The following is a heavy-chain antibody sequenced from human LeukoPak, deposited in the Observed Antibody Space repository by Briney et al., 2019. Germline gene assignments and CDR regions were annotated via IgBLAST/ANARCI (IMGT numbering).Heavy chain of an antibody. CDR3: ARVDTVMAYYFDL. D-gene: IGHD5-18*01. CDR1: GFTVSTNC. Sequence: GGSLRLSCAASGFTVSTNCMTWVRQAPRKGLEWVSTIYSGGTTYYADSVMGRFTISRHNSRNTLYLQMNSLRAEDTAVYYCARVDTVMAYYFDLWGQGTLVTVPS. J-gene: IGHJ4*02. CDR2: IYSGGTT. V-gene: IGHV3-53*04.